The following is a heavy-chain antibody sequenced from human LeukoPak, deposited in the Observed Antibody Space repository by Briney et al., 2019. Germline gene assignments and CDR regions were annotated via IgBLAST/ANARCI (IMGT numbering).Heavy chain of an antibody. Sequence: GESLKISCKGSGYVFTNYWIAWVRQVPEKGLEWMGIIHPGSSNTKYGPSFQGQVAISADKSISTAYLHWNNLRASDTAMYYCASHYETGGYFGFDIWGQGTMVTV. CDR2: IHPGSSNT. J-gene: IGHJ3*02. CDR3: ASHYETGGYFGFDI. V-gene: IGHV5-51*03. CDR1: GYVFTNYW. D-gene: IGHD3-22*01.